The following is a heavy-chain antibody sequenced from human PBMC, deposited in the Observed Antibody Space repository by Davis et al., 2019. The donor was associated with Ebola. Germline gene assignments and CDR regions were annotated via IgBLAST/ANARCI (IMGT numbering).Heavy chain of an antibody. D-gene: IGHD4-17*01. CDR2: INAGNGNT. J-gene: IGHJ5*02. Sequence: AASVKVSCKASGYTFTSYAMHWVRQAPGQRLEWMGWINAGNGNTKYSQKFQGRVTITRDTSASTAYMELSSLRSEDTAVYYCARGWVTTVTTLLPRGQGTLVTVSS. V-gene: IGHV1-3*01. CDR3: ARGWVTTVTTLLP. CDR1: GYTFTSYA.